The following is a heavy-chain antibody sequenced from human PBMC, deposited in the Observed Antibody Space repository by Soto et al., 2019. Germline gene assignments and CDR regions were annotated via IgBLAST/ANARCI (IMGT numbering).Heavy chain of an antibody. CDR1: GGSISSSSYY. D-gene: IGHD3-3*01. V-gene: IGHV4-39*01. CDR3: ARQGYDFWSGYYYYYYMDV. Sequence: QLQLQESGPGLVKPSETLSLTCTVSGGSISSSSYYWGWIRQPPGKGLEWIGSIYYSGSTYYNPSLKSRVPISVDTSKNQFSLKLSSVPAADTAVYYCARQGYDFWSGYYYYYYMDVWGKGTTVTVSS. J-gene: IGHJ6*03. CDR2: IYYSGST.